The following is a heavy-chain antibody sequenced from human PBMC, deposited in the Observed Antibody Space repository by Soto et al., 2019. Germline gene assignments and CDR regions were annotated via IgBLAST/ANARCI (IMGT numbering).Heavy chain of an antibody. J-gene: IGHJ5*02. D-gene: IGHD3-22*01. CDR1: GGIFSSYA. CDR2: IIPIFGTA. CDR3: AITSSSGYYPNWFDP. Sequence: ASVKVSCKASGGIFSSYAISWVRQAPGQGLEWMGGIIPIFGTANYAQKFQGRVTITADKSTSTAYMELSSLRSEDTAVYYCAITSSSGYYPNWFDPWGQGTLVTVSS. V-gene: IGHV1-69*06.